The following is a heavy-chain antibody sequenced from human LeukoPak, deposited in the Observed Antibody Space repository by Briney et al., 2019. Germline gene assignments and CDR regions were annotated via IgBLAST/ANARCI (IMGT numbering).Heavy chain of an antibody. CDR1: GFTFSSYG. D-gene: IGHD4-17*01. CDR3: AKDGNYGDYGKDY. J-gene: IGHJ4*02. V-gene: IGHV3-30*18. CDR2: ISYDGSNK. Sequence: GRSLRLSCAASGFTFSSYGMHWVRQAPGKGLEWVAVISYDGSNKYYADSVEGRFTISRDNSKNTLYLQMNSLRAEDTAVYYCAKDGNYGDYGKDYWGQGTLVTVSS.